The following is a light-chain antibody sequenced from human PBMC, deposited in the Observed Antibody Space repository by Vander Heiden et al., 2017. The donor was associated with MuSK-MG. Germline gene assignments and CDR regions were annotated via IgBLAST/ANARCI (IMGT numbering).Light chain of an antibody. CDR1: NIGSKR. CDR3: QVWDSSSDHVV. Sequence: SYVLTQPPSVSVAPGQTARITCGGNNIGSKRVHLYLQKPGQAPVLCIYYDSDRPSGIPERFSGSNSGNTATLTISRVEAGDEADYYCQVWDSSSDHVVFGGGTKLTVL. J-gene: IGLJ2*01. CDR2: YDS. V-gene: IGLV3-21*04.